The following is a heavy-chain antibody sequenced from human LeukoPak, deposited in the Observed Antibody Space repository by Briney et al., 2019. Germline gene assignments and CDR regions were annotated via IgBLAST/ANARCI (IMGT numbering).Heavy chain of an antibody. CDR3: ARDGKILSFDY. J-gene: IGHJ4*02. CDR2: INWNGGST. D-gene: IGHD1-1*01. Sequence: GGSLRLSCAASGFTFDDYGMSWVRQAPGKGLEWVSGINWNGGSTGYADSVKGRFTISRDNAKNSLYLQMNSLRAEDTAVYYCARDGKILSFDYWGQGTLVTVSS. V-gene: IGHV3-20*04. CDR1: GFTFDDYG.